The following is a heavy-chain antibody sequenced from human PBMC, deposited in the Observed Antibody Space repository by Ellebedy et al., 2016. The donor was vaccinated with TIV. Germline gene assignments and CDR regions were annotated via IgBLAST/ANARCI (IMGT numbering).Heavy chain of an antibody. CDR3: ARNKQLERWFDP. V-gene: IGHV1-8*01. J-gene: IGHJ5*02. D-gene: IGHD1-1*01. Sequence: AASVKVSCKASVYTFTSYDINWVRQATGQGLEWMGWMNPNSGNTGYAQKFQGRVTMTRNTSTSTAYMELNSLRSEDTAVYYCARNKQLERWFDPWGQGTLVIVS. CDR1: VYTFTSYD. CDR2: MNPNSGNT.